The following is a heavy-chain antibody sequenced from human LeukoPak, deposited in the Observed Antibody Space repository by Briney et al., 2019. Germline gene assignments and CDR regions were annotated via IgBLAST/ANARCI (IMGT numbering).Heavy chain of an antibody. D-gene: IGHD2-2*01. V-gene: IGHV3-33*01. CDR3: ARDTGYCSSTSCPNVD. J-gene: IGHJ4*02. CDR2: IWYDGSNK. Sequence: PGRSLRLSCAASGFTFSSYGMHWVRQAPGKGLEWVAVIWYDGSNKYYADSVKGRFTISRDNSKNTLYLQMNSLRAEDTAVYYCARDTGYCSSTSCPNVDWGQGTLVTVSS. CDR1: GFTFSSYG.